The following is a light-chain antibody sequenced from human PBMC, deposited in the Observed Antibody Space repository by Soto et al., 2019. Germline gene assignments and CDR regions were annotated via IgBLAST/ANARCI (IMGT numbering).Light chain of an antibody. V-gene: IGLV1-44*01. J-gene: IGLJ1*01. CDR1: SSNLGDNT. CDR2: NSD. Sequence: QSVLTQPPSASGTPGQRVTISCSTSSSNLGDNTVNWYQQVPGTAPKLLIYNSDQRPSGVPDRFSGSKSGTSASLAISGLQSEDEADYYCAAWDASLNGDVFGTGTKVTVL. CDR3: AAWDASLNGDV.